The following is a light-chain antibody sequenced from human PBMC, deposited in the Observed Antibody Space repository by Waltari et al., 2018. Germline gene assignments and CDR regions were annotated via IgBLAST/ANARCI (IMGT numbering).Light chain of an antibody. J-gene: IGKJ1*01. CDR2: KAS. V-gene: IGKV1-5*03. CDR1: QSISSW. Sequence: DIQMTQSPSTLSASVGDRVTITCRASQSISSWVAWYQQKPGKAPKLLIYKASSLQSGVPARCSGSGSGTEFTLTISSLQPDDFATYYCQQYNSYPWTFGQGTKVEIK. CDR3: QQYNSYPWT.